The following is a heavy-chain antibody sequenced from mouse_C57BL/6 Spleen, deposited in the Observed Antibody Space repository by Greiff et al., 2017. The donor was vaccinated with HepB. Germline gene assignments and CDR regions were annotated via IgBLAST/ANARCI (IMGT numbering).Heavy chain of an antibody. Sequence: QVHVKQSGAELVKPGASVKISCKASGYAFSSYWMNWVKQRPGKGLEWIGQIYPGDGDTNYNGKFKGKATLTADKSSSTAYMQLSSLTSEDSAVYFCASDDYLPFAYWGQGTLVTVSA. CDR1: GYAFSSYW. J-gene: IGHJ3*01. CDR2: IYPGDGDT. V-gene: IGHV1-80*01. CDR3: ASDDYLPFAY. D-gene: IGHD2-4*01.